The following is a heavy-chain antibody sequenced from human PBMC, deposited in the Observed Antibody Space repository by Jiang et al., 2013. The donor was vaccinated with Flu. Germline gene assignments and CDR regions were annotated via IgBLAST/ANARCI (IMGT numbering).Heavy chain of an antibody. J-gene: IGHJ5*02. CDR3: ARDRGSSSWEEPIDWFRP. CDR2: ISAYNGDT. CDR1: LHLTSYG. D-gene: IGHD6-13*01. Sequence: SVKGLLHGFWLHLTSYGISWVRQAPGQGLEWMAWISAYNGDTKYAQKFQGRVTMTTDTPTSTAYMELRSLISDDTAVYYCARDRGSSSWEEPIDWFRPWGQGTLVTVSS. V-gene: IGHV1-18*04.